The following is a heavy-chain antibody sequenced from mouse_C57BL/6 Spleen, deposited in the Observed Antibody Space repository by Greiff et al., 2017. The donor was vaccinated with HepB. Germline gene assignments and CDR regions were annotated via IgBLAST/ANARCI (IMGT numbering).Heavy chain of an antibody. D-gene: IGHD1-1*01. CDR1: GYTFTSYW. CDR2: IDPSDSYT. J-gene: IGHJ4*01. V-gene: IGHV1-59*01. CDR3: ARVITTVVAEGYYYAMDY. Sequence: QVQLQQPGAELVRPGTSVKLSCKASGYTFTSYWMHWVKQRPGQGLEWIGVIDPSDSYTNYNQKFKGKATLTVDTSSSTAYMQLSSLTSEDSAVYYCARVITTVVAEGYYYAMDYWGQGTSVTVSS.